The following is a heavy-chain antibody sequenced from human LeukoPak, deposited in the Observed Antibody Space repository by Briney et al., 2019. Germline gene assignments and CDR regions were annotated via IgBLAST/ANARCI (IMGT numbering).Heavy chain of an antibody. Sequence: GGSLRLSCAASGFTFSNAWMSWVRQALGKGLEWVSAISGSGGSTYYADSVKGRFTISRDNSKNTLYLQMNSLRAEDTAVYYCAKMAYGDYDFISYWGQGTLVTVSS. J-gene: IGHJ4*02. V-gene: IGHV3-23*01. CDR2: ISGSGGST. D-gene: IGHD4-17*01. CDR3: AKMAYGDYDFISY. CDR1: GFTFSNAW.